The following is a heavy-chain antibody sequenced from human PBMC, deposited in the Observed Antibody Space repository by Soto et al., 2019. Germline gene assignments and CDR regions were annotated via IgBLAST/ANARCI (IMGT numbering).Heavy chain of an antibody. Sequence: QVQLVESGGGVVQPGRSLRLSCAASGFTFSSYGMHWVRQAPGKGLEWVAVISYDGSNKYYADSVKSRFTISRDNSKNTLYLQMNSLRAEDTAVYYCAIMSSSWDYQLGYWGQGTLVTVSS. CDR1: GFTFSSYG. D-gene: IGHD6-13*01. CDR2: ISYDGSNK. CDR3: AIMSSSWDYQLGY. V-gene: IGHV3-30*03. J-gene: IGHJ4*02.